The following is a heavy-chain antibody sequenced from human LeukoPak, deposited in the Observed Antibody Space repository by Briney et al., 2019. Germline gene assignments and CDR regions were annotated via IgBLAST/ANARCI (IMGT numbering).Heavy chain of an antibody. J-gene: IGHJ5*02. D-gene: IGHD4-23*01. CDR1: GFTFSEYY. Sequence: PGGSLRLSCAASGFTFSEYYMSWLRQAPGKGLECVSYISSSGSTICYADSVKGGFTISRDNAKNSLYLQMNSLRAEDTAVYYCARDPTADYGGWFDHWGQGTLVTVSS. CDR3: ARDPTADYGGWFDH. CDR2: ISSSGSTI. V-gene: IGHV3-11*01.